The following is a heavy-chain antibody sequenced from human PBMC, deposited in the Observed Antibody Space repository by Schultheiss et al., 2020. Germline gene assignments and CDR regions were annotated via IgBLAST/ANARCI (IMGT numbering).Heavy chain of an antibody. D-gene: IGHD3-22*01. CDR1: GLTLSSTA. CDR2: TNDDGRT. CDR3: ARDRRRSGYYDDDY. V-gene: IGHV3-23*01. Sequence: GESLKISCAASGLTLSSTAMSWVRQSPGKGLEWVSATNDDGRTYYADSVKGRFTISRDNAKNSLYLQMNSLRAEDTAVYYCARDRRRSGYYDDDYWGQGTLVTVSS. J-gene: IGHJ4*02.